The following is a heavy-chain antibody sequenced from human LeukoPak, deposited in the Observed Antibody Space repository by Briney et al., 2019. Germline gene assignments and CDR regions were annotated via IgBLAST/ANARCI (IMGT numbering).Heavy chain of an antibody. Sequence: GGSLRLSRAASGFTFSNAWMSWVRQAPGKGLEWVGRIKSKTDGGTTDYAAPVKGRFTISRDDSKNTLYLQMNSLKTEDTAVYYCTTLQIPYCSGGSCYGGDYWGQGTLVTVSS. V-gene: IGHV3-15*01. CDR1: GFTFSNAW. CDR3: TTLQIPYCSGGSCYGGDY. CDR2: IKSKTDGGTT. D-gene: IGHD2-15*01. J-gene: IGHJ4*02.